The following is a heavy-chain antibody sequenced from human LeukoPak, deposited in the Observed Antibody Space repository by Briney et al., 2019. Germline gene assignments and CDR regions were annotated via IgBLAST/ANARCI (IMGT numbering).Heavy chain of an antibody. J-gene: IGHJ4*02. D-gene: IGHD3-22*01. CDR2: IYTSGST. V-gene: IGHV4-4*09. Sequence: PSETLSLTCTVSGGSISSYYWSWIRQPPGKGLEWIGYIYTSGSTNYNPSLKSRVTISVDTSKNQFSLKLSSVPAADTAVYYCARLVRSSGYYMTSDYFDYWGQGTLVTVSS. CDR3: ARLVRSSGYYMTSDYFDY. CDR1: GGSISSYY.